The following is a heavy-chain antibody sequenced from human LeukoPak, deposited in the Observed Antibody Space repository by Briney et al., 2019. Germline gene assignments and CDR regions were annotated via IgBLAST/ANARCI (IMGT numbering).Heavy chain of an antibody. CDR1: GGSISSYY. Sequence: SETLSLTCTVSGGSISSYYWSWIRQPPGKGLEWIGYIYYSGSTNYNPSLKSRVTISVDTSKNQFSLKLSSVTAADTAVYYCARGVDNSSWYPWFDPWGQGTLVTVSS. D-gene: IGHD6-13*01. CDR2: IYYSGST. V-gene: IGHV4-59*01. J-gene: IGHJ5*02. CDR3: ARGVDNSSWYPWFDP.